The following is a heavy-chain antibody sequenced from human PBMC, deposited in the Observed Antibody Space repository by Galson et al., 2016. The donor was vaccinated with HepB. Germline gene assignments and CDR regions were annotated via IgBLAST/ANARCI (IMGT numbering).Heavy chain of an antibody. J-gene: IGHJ6*02. CDR2: IIAIFGTA. D-gene: IGHD4-17*01. V-gene: IGHV1-69*13. CDR1: GDTFSTYA. CDR3: ARADRFYGDGKVDYGMDV. Sequence: SVKVSCKASGDTFSTYAISWVRQAPGQGLEWMGQIIAIFGTANYAQKFQGRVTITADESTSTAYMELNSLTSEDTAVYYCARADRFYGDGKVDYGMDVWGQGTTVTVSS.